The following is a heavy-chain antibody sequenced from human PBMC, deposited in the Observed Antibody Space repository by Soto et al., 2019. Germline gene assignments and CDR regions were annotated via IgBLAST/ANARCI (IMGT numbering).Heavy chain of an antibody. V-gene: IGHV3-33*01. CDR1: GFVFSDYV. J-gene: IGHJ4*02. CDR3: ARDQGGQSGNFIFDN. CDR2: IWYHGRDI. D-gene: IGHD1-26*01. Sequence: PGGSLRLSCAASGFVFSDYVIHWVRQAPGRGLDWVAGIWYHGRDIFYTDSVEGRFTISRDNSKNMLYLQMNSLRAEDTAVYYCARDQGGQSGNFIFDNWGQGTLVTVSS.